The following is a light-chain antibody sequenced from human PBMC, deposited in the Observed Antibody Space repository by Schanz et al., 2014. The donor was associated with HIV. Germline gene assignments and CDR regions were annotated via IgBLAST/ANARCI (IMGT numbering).Light chain of an antibody. V-gene: IGLV2-8*01. CDR3: TSKGDINNFMV. CDR1: SSDVGGYNY. Sequence: QSALTQPRSVSGSPGQSVTISCTGTSSDVGGYNYVSWYQQHPGKAPKLMIYEVTKRPSGVPDRFSGSKSGNTASLTVSGLQAEDEADYYCTSKGDINNFMVFGGGTKLTV. CDR2: EVT. J-gene: IGLJ2*01.